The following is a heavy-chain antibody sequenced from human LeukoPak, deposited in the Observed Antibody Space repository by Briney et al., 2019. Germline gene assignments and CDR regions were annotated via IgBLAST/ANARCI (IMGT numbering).Heavy chain of an antibody. V-gene: IGHV3-30-3*01. CDR3: AIIAARREDY. J-gene: IGHJ4*02. D-gene: IGHD6-6*01. Sequence: GGSLRLSCAASGFTFSSYAMHWVRQAPGKGLEWVAVISYDGSNKYYADSVKGRFTISRDNSKNTLYLQMNSLRAEGTAVYYCAIIAARREDYWGQGTLVTVSS. CDR2: ISYDGSNK. CDR1: GFTFSSYA.